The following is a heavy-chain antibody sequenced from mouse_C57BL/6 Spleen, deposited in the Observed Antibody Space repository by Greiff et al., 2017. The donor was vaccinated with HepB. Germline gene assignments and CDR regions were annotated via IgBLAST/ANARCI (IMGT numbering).Heavy chain of an antibody. D-gene: IGHD3-1*01. CDR2: INPSSGYT. J-gene: IGHJ4*01. CDR3: ARSGESFYAMDY. Sequence: VKLQESGAELARPGASVKMSCKASGYTFTSYTMHWVKQRPGQGLEWIGYINPSSGYTKYNQKFKDKATLTADKSSSTAYMPLSSLTSEDSAVYYRARSGESFYAMDYWGQGTSVTVSS. V-gene: IGHV1-4*01. CDR1: GYTFTSYT.